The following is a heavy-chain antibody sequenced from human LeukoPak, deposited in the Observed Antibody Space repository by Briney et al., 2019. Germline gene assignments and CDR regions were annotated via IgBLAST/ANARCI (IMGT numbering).Heavy chain of an antibody. CDR2: INPNSGGT. CDR3: AKAGPSMVRGVYYFDY. V-gene: IGHV1-2*04. CDR1: GYTFTGYY. D-gene: IGHD3-10*01. Sequence: ASVKVSCKASGYTFTGYYMHWVRQAPGQGLEWMGWINPNSGGTNYAQKFQGWVTMTRDTSISTAYMELSRLRSDDTAVYYCAKAGPSMVRGVYYFDYWGQGTLVTVSS. J-gene: IGHJ4*02.